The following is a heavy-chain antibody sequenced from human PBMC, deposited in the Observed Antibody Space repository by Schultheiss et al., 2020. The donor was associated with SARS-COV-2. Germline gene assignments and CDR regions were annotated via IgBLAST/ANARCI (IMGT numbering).Heavy chain of an antibody. CDR3: ARDRIELWFARGFDY. J-gene: IGHJ4*02. Sequence: GESLKISCAPSGFTVSSNHMTWVRQAPGKGLEWVSFIHSGGSTSYADSVKGRFTISRDNSRNTVSLQMNSLRVEDTAVYYCARDRIELWFARGFDYWGQGAPVTVSS. V-gene: IGHV3-66*01. CDR2: IHSGGST. CDR1: GFTVSSNH. D-gene: IGHD5-18*01.